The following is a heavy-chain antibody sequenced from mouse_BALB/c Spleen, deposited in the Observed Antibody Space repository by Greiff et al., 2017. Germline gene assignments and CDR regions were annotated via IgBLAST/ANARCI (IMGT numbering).Heavy chain of an antibody. J-gene: IGHJ2*01. Sequence: VQLQQPGAELVMPGASVKMSCKASGYTFTDYWMHWVKQRPGQGLEWIGAIDTSDSYTSYNQKFKGKATLTVDESSSTAYMQLSSLTSEDSAVYYCARRGRYDGYFDYWGQGTTLTVSS. V-gene: IGHV1-69*01. CDR2: IDTSDSYT. CDR1: GYTFTDYW. CDR3: ARRGRYDGYFDY. D-gene: IGHD2-14*01.